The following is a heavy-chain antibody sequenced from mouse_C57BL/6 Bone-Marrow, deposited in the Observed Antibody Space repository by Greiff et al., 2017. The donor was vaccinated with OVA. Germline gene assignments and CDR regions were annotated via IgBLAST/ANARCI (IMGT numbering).Heavy chain of an antibody. V-gene: IGHV1-5*01. D-gene: IGHD2-1*01. CDR3: TRYLYYGNYYAMDD. CDR2: IYPGNSDT. Sequence: VQLQQSGTVLARPGASVKMSCKTSGYTFTSYWMHWVKQRPGQGLEWIGAIYPGNSDTSYNQKFKGKAKLTAVTSASTAYMELSSLTNEDSAVYYCTRYLYYGNYYAMDDWGQGTSVTVSS. J-gene: IGHJ4*01. CDR1: GYTFTSYW.